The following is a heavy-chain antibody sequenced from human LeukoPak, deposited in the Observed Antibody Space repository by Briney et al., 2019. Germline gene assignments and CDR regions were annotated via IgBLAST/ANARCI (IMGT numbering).Heavy chain of an antibody. CDR3: ARAYYDFWSGYYYYYYYGMDV. Sequence: GGSLRLSCAASGFTFSDYYMSWIRQAPGKGLEWVSYISSSSSYTNYADSVKGRFTISRDNAKNSLYLQMNSLRAEDTAVYYCARAYYDFWSGYYYYYYYGMDVWGQGTTVTVSS. CDR1: GFTFSDYY. J-gene: IGHJ6*02. D-gene: IGHD3-3*01. CDR2: ISSSSSYT. V-gene: IGHV3-11*06.